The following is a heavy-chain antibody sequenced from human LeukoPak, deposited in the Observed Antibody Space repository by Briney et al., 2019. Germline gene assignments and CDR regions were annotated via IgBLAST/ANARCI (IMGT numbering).Heavy chain of an antibody. CDR2: IIPIFGTA. D-gene: IGHD3-9*01. V-gene: IGHV1-69*13. J-gene: IGHJ5*02. CDR3: ARTGILTGLTWFDP. Sequence: WASVKVSCKASGGTFSSYAISWVRQAPGQGLEWMGGIIPIFGTANYAQKFQGRVTITADESTSTAYMELSSLRSEDTAVYYCARTGILTGLTWFDPWGQGTLVTVSS. CDR1: GGTFSSYA.